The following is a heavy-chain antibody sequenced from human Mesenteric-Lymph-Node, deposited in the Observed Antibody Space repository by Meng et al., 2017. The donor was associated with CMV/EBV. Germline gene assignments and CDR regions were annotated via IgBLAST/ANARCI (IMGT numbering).Heavy chain of an antibody. CDR2: INHSGST. V-gene: IGHV4-34*01. D-gene: IGHD4-17*01. J-gene: IGHJ6*02. CDR1: GWPFSNYH. CDR3: GRGRYDYGDSYYYYYYGMDV. Sequence: SETLSLTCAVYGWPFSNYHWSWIRQLPGKGLEWIGEINHSGSTNYNPSLKSRVTISVDTSKNQFSLKLSSVTAADTAVYYCGRGRYDYGDSYYYYYYGMDVWGQGTTVTVSS.